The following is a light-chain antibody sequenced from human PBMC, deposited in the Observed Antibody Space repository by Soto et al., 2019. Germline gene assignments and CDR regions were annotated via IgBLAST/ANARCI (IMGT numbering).Light chain of an antibody. V-gene: IGKV2-28*01. CDR3: MQALHTPT. Sequence: DLVMTQSPLSLPVTPGEPASISCRSSQSLLHSNGYNYLDWYLQKPGQSPQLLIYLGSNRASGVPDRFSGSGSGTDFTLKIRRVEAEDVGFYYCMQALHTPTFGQGTRLEIK. CDR1: QSLLHSNGYNY. J-gene: IGKJ5*01. CDR2: LGS.